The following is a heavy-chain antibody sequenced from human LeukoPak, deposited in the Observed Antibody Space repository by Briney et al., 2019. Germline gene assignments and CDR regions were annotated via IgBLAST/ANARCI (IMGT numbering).Heavy chain of an antibody. CDR1: GFTFNTHA. V-gene: IGHV3-48*02. Sequence: TGGSLRLSCAASGFTFNTHAMNWVRQAPGKGLEWVSHISGSGSTIYYADSVKGRFTISRDNDKNLLFLQMNSLRDEDTAVYYCARRLGSWGQGTLVTVSS. J-gene: IGHJ4*02. CDR2: ISGSGSTI. CDR3: ARRLGS.